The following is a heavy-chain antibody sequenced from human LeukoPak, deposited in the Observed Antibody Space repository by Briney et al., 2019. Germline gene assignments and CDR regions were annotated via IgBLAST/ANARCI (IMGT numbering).Heavy chain of an antibody. CDR1: GFTFSSYA. Sequence: GRSLRLSCAASGFTFSSYAMHWVRQAPGKGLEWVAVISYDGSNKYYADSVKGRFTISRDNSKNTLYLQMNSLRAEDTAVYYCAKDEGWLQLGYWGQGTLVTVSS. D-gene: IGHD5-24*01. J-gene: IGHJ4*02. CDR3: AKDEGWLQLGY. CDR2: ISYDGSNK. V-gene: IGHV3-30-3*01.